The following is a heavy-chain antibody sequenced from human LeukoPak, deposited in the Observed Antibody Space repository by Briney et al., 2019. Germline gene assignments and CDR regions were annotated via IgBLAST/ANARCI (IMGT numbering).Heavy chain of an antibody. J-gene: IGHJ4*02. V-gene: IGHV3-11*04. Sequence: GGSLRLSCAASGFTFSDYYMNWIRQAPGKGLEWVSYISGSGSTIYYADSVKGRFTISRDNAKNSLYLQLNSLRAEDTAMYYCAKALYGYPNDYWGRGTLATVSS. CDR2: ISGSGSTI. CDR3: AKALYGYPNDY. CDR1: GFTFSDYY. D-gene: IGHD4-17*01.